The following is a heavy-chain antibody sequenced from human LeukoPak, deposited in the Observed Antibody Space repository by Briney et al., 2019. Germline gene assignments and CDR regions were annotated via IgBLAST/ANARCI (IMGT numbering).Heavy chain of an antibody. D-gene: IGHD4-17*01. CDR1: GYTFTSYD. CDR2: IKPSGGST. V-gene: IGHV1-46*01. J-gene: IGHJ5*02. Sequence: ASVKVSCKASGYTFTSYDMHWVRQAPGQGLEWMAIIKPSGGSTSYAQKFQGRVTMTRDTSTSTVYMELSNLRSEDTAVYYCARANYGQSFRWFDPWGQGTLVTVSS. CDR3: ARANYGQSFRWFDP.